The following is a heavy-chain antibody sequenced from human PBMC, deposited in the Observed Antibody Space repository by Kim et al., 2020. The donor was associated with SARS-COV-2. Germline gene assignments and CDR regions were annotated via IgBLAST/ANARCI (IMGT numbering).Heavy chain of an antibody. Sequence: SETLSLTCTVSGGSISSSSYYWGWIRQPPGKGLEWIGSIYYSESTYYNPSLKSRVTISVDTSKNQFSLKLSSVTAADTAVYYCANSHTVTNFFGYYYYYMDVWGKGTTVTVSS. V-gene: IGHV4-39*01. D-gene: IGHD4-4*01. J-gene: IGHJ6*03. CDR1: GGSISSSSYY. CDR3: ANSHTVTNFFGYYYYYMDV. CDR2: IYYSEST.